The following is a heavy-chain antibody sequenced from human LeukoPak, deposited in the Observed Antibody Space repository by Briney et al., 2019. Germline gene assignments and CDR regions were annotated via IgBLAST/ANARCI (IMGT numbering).Heavy chain of an antibody. V-gene: IGHV3-48*01. J-gene: IGHJ4*02. CDR2: ISSSTGSSTI. D-gene: IGHD1-26*01. CDR1: GFTFSSYS. CDR3: ARGGRYWMPFDY. Sequence: GGSLRLSCAASGFTFSSYSMNWVRQAPGKGLEWVSYISSSTGSSTIEYADSVKGRFTISRANAKDSLYLHMKSLSAKDTAVYYCARGGRYWMPFDYWGQGTLVTVSS.